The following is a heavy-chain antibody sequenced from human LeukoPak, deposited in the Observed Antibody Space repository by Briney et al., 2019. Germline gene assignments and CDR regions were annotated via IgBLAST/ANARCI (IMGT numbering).Heavy chain of an antibody. CDR1: GFTFSNYW. Sequence: QAGGSLRLSCVASGFTFSNYWMNWVRQAPGKGLEWVANIKQDGSEKYYVDSVKGRFTISRDNAKNSLHLQMNSLRAEDTALYYYKRARGGDYWGQGTLVTVSS. J-gene: IGHJ4*02. CDR3: KRARGGDY. CDR2: IKQDGSEK. V-gene: IGHV3-7*01. D-gene: IGHD3-16*01.